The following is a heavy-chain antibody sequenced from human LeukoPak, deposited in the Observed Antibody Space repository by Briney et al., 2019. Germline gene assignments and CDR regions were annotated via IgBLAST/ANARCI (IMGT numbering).Heavy chain of an antibody. Sequence: SVKVSCKASGGTFSSYTISWVRQAPGQGLEWMGGIIPIFGTANYAQKFQGRVTITADESTSTAYMELSSLRSEDTAVYYCARDCSSTSCYPYYYGMDVWGQGTTVTVSS. V-gene: IGHV1-69*13. J-gene: IGHJ6*02. CDR2: IIPIFGTA. CDR1: GGTFSSYT. D-gene: IGHD2-2*01. CDR3: ARDCSSTSCYPYYYGMDV.